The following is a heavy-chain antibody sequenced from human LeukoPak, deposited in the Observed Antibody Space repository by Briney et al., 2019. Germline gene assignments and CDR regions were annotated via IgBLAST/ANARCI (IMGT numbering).Heavy chain of an antibody. CDR1: GFTFSSYG. J-gene: IGHJ4*02. D-gene: IGHD2-2*02. Sequence: GGSLRLSCAASGFTFSSYGMHWVRQAPGKGLEWVAFIRYDGGNKYYADSVKGRFTISRDNSKNTLYLQMNSLRAEDTAVYYCANAEWSVVYCSSTSCYTEDYSGQGTLVTVSS. CDR3: ANAEWSVVYCSSTSCYTEDY. CDR2: IRYDGGNK. V-gene: IGHV3-30*02.